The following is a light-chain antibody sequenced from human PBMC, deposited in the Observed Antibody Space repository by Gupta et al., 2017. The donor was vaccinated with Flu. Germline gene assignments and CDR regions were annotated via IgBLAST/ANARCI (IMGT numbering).Light chain of an antibody. CDR3: QQRRNWPRT. V-gene: IGKV3-11*01. CDR2: DAS. CDR1: QSVSSY. Sequence: EIVFTQSPATLSLSPGERATLSCRASQSVSSYLAWYQQKPGQAPRLLIYDASNRATGIPARFSGSGSGTDFTLTISSLEPEDFAVYYCQQRRNWPRTFGQGTRLEIK. J-gene: IGKJ1*01.